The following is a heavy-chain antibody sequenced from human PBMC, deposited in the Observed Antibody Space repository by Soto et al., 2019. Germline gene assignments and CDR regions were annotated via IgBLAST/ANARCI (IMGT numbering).Heavy chain of an antibody. CDR1: GFTFSSYA. V-gene: IGHV3-23*01. J-gene: IGHJ4*02. Sequence: GGSLRLSCAASGFTFSSYAMSWVRQAPGKGLEWVSAISGSGGSTYYADSVKGRFTISRDKSKNTLYLQMNSLRAEDTAVYYCAKDPYSSGWYYFDYWGQGTLVTVSS. CDR2: ISGSGGST. CDR3: AKDPYSSGWYYFDY. D-gene: IGHD6-19*01.